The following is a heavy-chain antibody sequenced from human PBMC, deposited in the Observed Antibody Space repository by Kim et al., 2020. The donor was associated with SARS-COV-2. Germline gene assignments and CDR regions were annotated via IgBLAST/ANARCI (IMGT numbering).Heavy chain of an antibody. V-gene: IGHV4-39*01. CDR3: ARLYYDFWSGYVGNWFDP. D-gene: IGHD3-3*01. CDR2: IYYSGST. CDR1: GGSISSSSYY. J-gene: IGHJ5*02. Sequence: SETLSLTCTVSGGSISSSSYYWGWIRQPPGKGLEWIGSIYYSGSTYYNPSLKSRVTISVDTSKNQFSLKLSSVTAADTAVYYCARLYYDFWSGYVGNWFDPWGQGTLVTVSS.